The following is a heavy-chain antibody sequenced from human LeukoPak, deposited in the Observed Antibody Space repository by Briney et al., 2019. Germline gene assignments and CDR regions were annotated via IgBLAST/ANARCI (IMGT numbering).Heavy chain of an antibody. V-gene: IGHV3-66*03. Sequence: GGSLRLSCAASGFTVSGNYMSWVRQAPGKGLEWVSVIYSSGSTYYADSVKGRFTISRDNSKNTLFLQMNSLRPEDTAVYYCAKDRNVGLDAIDVWGQGTLVTVSS. CDR3: AKDRNVGLDAIDV. D-gene: IGHD3-16*01. CDR2: IYSSGST. CDR1: GFTVSGNY. J-gene: IGHJ3*01.